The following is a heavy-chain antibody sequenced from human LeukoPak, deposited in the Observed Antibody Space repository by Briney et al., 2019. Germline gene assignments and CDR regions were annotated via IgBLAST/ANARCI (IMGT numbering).Heavy chain of an antibody. Sequence: QHGGSLRLSCAASGFTFSSYEMNWVRQAPGKGLEWVSYISSSGSTIYYADSVKGRFTISRDNAKNSLYLQMNSLRAEDTAVYYCARGANILTGYPYYFDYWGQGTLVTVSS. J-gene: IGHJ4*02. V-gene: IGHV3-48*03. CDR1: GFTFSSYE. D-gene: IGHD3-9*01. CDR2: ISSSGSTI. CDR3: ARGANILTGYPYYFDY.